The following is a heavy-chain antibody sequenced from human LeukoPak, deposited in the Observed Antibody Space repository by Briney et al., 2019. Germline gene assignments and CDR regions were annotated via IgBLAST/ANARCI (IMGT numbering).Heavy chain of an antibody. D-gene: IGHD5-24*01. J-gene: IGHJ4*02. V-gene: IGHV3-11*01. CDR3: SRDLERRAWLPDY. CDR1: GFTFSDYY. Sequence: GGSLRLSCAASGFTFSDYYMSWIRQAPGKGLEWVSYISSSGGSIYYADSVKGRFTISRDNAKNSLYLQMNSLRAEDTSVYYCSRDLERRAWLPDYPGQPSLVTV. CDR2: ISSSGGSI.